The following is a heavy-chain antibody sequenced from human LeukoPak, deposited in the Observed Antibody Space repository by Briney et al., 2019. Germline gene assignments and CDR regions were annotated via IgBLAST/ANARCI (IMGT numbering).Heavy chain of an antibody. D-gene: IGHD1-1*01. CDR2: IIPFPALA. Sequence: SVKVSCTASGVTFSSYAISWVRQAPGQGLEWIGRIIPFPALAYYAKKLQGRVTIPADTSTTTTYMELSSLRSEDTAVFYCASPRHPERPYGMDVWGQGTMVTVSS. J-gene: IGHJ6*02. V-gene: IGHV1-69*04. CDR1: GVTFSSYA. CDR3: ASPRHPERPYGMDV.